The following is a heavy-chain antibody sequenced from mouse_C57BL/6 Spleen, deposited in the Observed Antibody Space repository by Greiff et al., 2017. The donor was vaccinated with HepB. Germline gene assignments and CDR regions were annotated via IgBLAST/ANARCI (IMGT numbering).Heavy chain of an antibody. V-gene: IGHV1-82*01. J-gene: IGHJ4*01. CDR1: GYAFSSSW. CDR3: AIGNGDYDYDVYYAMDY. Sequence: QVQLKQSGPELVKPGASVKISCKASGYAFSSSWMNWVKQRPGKGLEWIGRIYPGDGDTNYNGKFKGKATLTADKSSSTAYMQLSSLTSEDSAVYVCAIGNGDYDYDVYYAMDYWGQGTSVTVSS. CDR2: IYPGDGDT. D-gene: IGHD2-4*01.